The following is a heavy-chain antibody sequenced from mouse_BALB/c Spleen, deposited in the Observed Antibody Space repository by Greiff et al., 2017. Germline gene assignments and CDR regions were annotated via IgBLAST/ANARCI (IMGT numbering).Heavy chain of an antibody. CDR3: ARWADDYDETGVYYYAMDY. V-gene: IGHV5-17*02. Sequence: EVQVVQSGGGLVQPGGSRKLSCAASGFTFSSFGMHWVRQAPEKGLEWVAYISSGSSTIYYADTVKGRFTITRDNPNNTLFLQMTRLRSEDTAMYYCARWADDYDETGVYYYAMDYWGQGTSVTVSS. D-gene: IGHD2-4*01. CDR1: GFTFSSFG. CDR2: ISSGSSTI. J-gene: IGHJ4*01.